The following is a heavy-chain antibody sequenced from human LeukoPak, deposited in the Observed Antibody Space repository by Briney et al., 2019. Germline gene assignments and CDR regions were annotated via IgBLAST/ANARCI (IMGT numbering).Heavy chain of an antibody. D-gene: IGHD3-10*01. CDR1: GYTFTGYY. J-gene: IGHJ4*02. CDR2: INPNSGGT. CDR3: ARVVVRGVIKGLWDY. V-gene: IGHV1-2*02. Sequence: GASVKVSCKASGYTFTGYYMHWVRQAPGQGLEWMGWINPNSGGTNYAQKFQGRVTMTRDTSISTAYMEPSRLRSDDTAVYYCARVVVRGVIKGLWDYWGQGTLVTVSS.